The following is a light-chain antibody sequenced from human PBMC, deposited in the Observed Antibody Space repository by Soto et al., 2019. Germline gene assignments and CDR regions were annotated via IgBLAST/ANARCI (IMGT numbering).Light chain of an antibody. J-gene: IGKJ4*01. CDR3: QQDSSWPLT. CDR1: QDIRSS. Sequence: EIVMTQSPATLPVSPGERVTLSCRASQDIRSSLAWYQQKPGQSPRLLIYGASISATGVPATFSGSGSGTEFTLSISSLQSEHLGVYYCQQDSSWPLTVGGGTKVEIK. V-gene: IGKV3-15*01. CDR2: GAS.